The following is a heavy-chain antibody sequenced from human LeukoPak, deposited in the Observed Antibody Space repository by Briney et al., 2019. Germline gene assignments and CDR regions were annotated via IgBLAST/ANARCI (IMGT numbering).Heavy chain of an antibody. J-gene: IGHJ4*02. V-gene: IGHV3-74*01. CDR1: GFTFSSHR. CDR2: INMDARST. D-gene: IGHD1-26*01. Sequence: TGGSLRLSCAASGFTFSSHRMHWVRQAPGKGLVWVSRINMDARSTSYADSVKGRFSISRDNAKNTLYLQMDGLRAEDTAVYFCAREQVLGATETFDYWGQGTLVTVSS. CDR3: AREQVLGATETFDY.